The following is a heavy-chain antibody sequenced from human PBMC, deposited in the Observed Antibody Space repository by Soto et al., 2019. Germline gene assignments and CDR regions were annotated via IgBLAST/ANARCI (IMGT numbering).Heavy chain of an antibody. CDR3: ARTHITMVRGVTNYYYYYGMDV. D-gene: IGHD3-10*01. Sequence: ASVKVSCKASGYTFTGYDMHWVRQAPGQGLEWMGWINPNSGGTNYAQKFQGWVTMTRDTSISTAYMELSRLRSDDTAVYYCARTHITMVRGVTNYYYYYGMDVWGQGTTVTVSS. CDR2: INPNSGGT. J-gene: IGHJ6*02. CDR1: GYTFTGYD. V-gene: IGHV1-2*04.